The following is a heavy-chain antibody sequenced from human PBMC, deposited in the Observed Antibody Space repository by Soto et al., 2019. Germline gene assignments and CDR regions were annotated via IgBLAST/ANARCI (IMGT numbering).Heavy chain of an antibody. V-gene: IGHV3-48*01. Sequence: PGGSLRLSCVASGFAFSNYSMNWVRQAPGKGLEWVSYIRSSGSPTYYAGSVKGRFTISRDNAKKSLYLQMNSLRAEDTAVYYCARMTSSISPGCWGQGTLVTVS. CDR2: IRSSGSPT. J-gene: IGHJ4*02. D-gene: IGHD2-2*01. CDR1: GFAFSNYS. CDR3: ARMTSSISPGC.